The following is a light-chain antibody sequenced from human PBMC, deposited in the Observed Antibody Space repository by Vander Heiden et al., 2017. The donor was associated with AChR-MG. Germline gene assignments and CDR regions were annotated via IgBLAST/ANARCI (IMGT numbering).Light chain of an antibody. J-gene: IGLJ3*02. Sequence: QSVLTPPPSVSGAPGQRVTISCTGSSSNNGAGYDVPWYQQLPGTAPKLLIYGNSNRPSGVPDRFSGSKSGTSASLAITGLQAEDEADYYCQSYDSSLSGSVFGGGTKLTVL. CDR2: GNS. CDR1: SSNNGAGYD. V-gene: IGLV1-40*01. CDR3: QSYDSSLSGSV.